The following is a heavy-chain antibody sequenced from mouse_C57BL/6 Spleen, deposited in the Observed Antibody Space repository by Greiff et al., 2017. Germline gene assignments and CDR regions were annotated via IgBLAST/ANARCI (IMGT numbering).Heavy chain of an antibody. J-gene: IGHJ1*03. CDR2: IRNKANNHAT. CDR1: GFTFSDAW. CDR3: TEYFDV. V-gene: IGHV6-6*01. Sequence: EVQLVESGGGLVQPGGSMKLSCAASGFTFSDAWMDWVRQSPEKGLEGVAEIRNKANNHATYYAESVKGRFTISRDDSKSSVYLQMNSLRAEDTGIYYCTEYFDVWGTGTTVTVSS.